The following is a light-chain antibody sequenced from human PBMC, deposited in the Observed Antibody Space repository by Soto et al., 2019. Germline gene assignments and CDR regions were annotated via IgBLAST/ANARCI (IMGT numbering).Light chain of an antibody. CDR1: QSINTW. J-gene: IGKJ2*01. V-gene: IGKV1-12*01. CDR2: AAS. CDR3: QQSYRTPHT. Sequence: DIQMTQSPSSVSASVGDRVTITCRASQSINTWLAWYQHKAGKPPKLLIYAASNLLSGVPSRFSGSGSGTNFTLTISSLQPEDFATYYCQQSYRTPHTFGQGTKLETK.